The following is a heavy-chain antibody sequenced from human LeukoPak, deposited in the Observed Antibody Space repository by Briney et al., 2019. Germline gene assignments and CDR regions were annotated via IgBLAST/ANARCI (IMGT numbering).Heavy chain of an antibody. CDR1: VGSISSYY. CDR2: IYYSGST. CDR3: ARHWSIAAAGISNPSYYYYYGMDV. V-gene: IGHV4-59*08. J-gene: IGHJ6*02. Sequence: SETLSLICTVSVGSISSYYWSWIRQPPGKGLEWIGYIYYSGSTNYNPSLKSRVTISVDTSKNQFSLKLSSVTAADTAVYYCARHWSIAAAGISNPSYYYYYGMDVWGQGTTVTVSS. D-gene: IGHD6-13*01.